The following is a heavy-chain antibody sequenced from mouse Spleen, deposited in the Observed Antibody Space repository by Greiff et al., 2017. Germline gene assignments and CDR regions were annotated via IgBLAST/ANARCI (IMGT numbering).Heavy chain of an antibody. CDR1: GFTFSSYA. D-gene: IGHD2-5*01. Sequence: EVQVVESGGGLVKPGGSLKLSCAASGFTFSSYAMSWVRQTPEKRLEWVATISDGGSYTYYPDNVKGRFTISRDNAKNNLYLQMSHLKSEDTAMYYCARDRGGYSNYLDYWGQGTTLTVSS. V-gene: IGHV5-4*01. CDR2: ISDGGSYT. J-gene: IGHJ2*01. CDR3: ARDRGGYSNYLDY.